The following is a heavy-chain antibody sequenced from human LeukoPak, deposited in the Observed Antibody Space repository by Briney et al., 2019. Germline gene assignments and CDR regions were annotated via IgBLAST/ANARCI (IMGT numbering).Heavy chain of an antibody. V-gene: IGHV3-30*03. CDR2: ISYDGSNK. CDR1: GFTFSSYG. Sequence: GGSLRLSCAASGFTFSSYGMHWVRQAPGKGLEWVAVISYDGSNKYYADSVKGRFTISRDNAKNSLYLQMNSLRAEDTAVYYCARDSPIAARVFDYWGQGTLVTVSS. CDR3: ARDSPIAARVFDY. D-gene: IGHD6-6*01. J-gene: IGHJ4*02.